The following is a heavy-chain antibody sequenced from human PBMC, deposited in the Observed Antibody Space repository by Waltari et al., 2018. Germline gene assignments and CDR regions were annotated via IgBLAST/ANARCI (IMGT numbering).Heavy chain of an antibody. Sequence: QVQLVQSGAEVKKPGASVTVSCKVSGDTLTELYMPWVQQAPGKGLEWMGGFDPEDGETIYAQKFQGRVTMTEDTSTDTAYMELSSLRSEDTAVYYCATPRYRAAAYEPSFDYWGQGTLVTVSS. CDR2: FDPEDGET. J-gene: IGHJ4*02. CDR1: GDTLTELY. D-gene: IGHD6-13*01. CDR3: ATPRYRAAAYEPSFDY. V-gene: IGHV1-24*01.